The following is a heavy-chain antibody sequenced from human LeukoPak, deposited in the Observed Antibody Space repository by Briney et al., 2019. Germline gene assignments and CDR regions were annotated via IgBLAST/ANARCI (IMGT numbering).Heavy chain of an antibody. J-gene: IGHJ6*02. CDR2: IIPIFGTA. Sequence: VKVSCKASGGTFSSYAISWVRQAPGQGLEWMGGIIPIFGTANYAQKFQGRVTITADESTSTAYMELSSLRSEDTAVYYCARDTRMDPLYYGMDVWGQGTTVTVSS. V-gene: IGHV1-69*01. CDR3: ARDTRMDPLYYGMDV. CDR1: GGTFSSYA. D-gene: IGHD2-8*01.